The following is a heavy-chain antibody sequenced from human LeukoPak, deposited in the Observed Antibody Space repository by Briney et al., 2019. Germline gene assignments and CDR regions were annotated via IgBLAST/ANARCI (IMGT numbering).Heavy chain of an antibody. CDR3: AKDPNYYDSSGYFQH. J-gene: IGHJ1*01. CDR1: GFTFSSYG. Sequence: GGSLRLSCAASGFTFSSYGMHWVRQAPGKGLEWVAVISYDGSNKYYADSVKARFTISRDNSKNTLYLQMNSLRAEDTAVYYCAKDPNYYDSSGYFQHWGQGTLVTVSS. D-gene: IGHD3-22*01. CDR2: ISYDGSNK. V-gene: IGHV3-30*18.